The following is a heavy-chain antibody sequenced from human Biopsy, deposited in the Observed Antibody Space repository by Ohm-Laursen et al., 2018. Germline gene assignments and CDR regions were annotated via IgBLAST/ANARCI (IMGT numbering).Heavy chain of an antibody. CDR2: ISWSSDSI. D-gene: IGHD3-22*01. Sequence: SLRLSCTASGFRFDNTGMHWVRQGPGKGLEWVAGISWSSDSITYAKSVTGRFTISRDSGENSLYLQMNSLRPEDTALYYCTKNTQWEGSGYLDAFNIWGHGAMVTVSS. CDR1: GFRFDNTG. V-gene: IGHV3-9*01. J-gene: IGHJ3*02. CDR3: TKNTQWEGSGYLDAFNI.